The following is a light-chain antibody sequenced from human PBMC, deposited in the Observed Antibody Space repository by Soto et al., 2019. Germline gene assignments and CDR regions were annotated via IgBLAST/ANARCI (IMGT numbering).Light chain of an antibody. J-gene: IGLJ1*01. CDR3: SSYTSSSTVYV. CDR2: DVS. CDR1: SSDVGGYNY. V-gene: IGLV2-14*01. Sequence: QSVLTQSASVSGSPGQSITISCTGTSSDVGGYNYVSWYQQHPGKAPKLMIYDVSNRPSGVSNRFSGPKSGNTASLTISGLQAEDEADYYCSSYTSSSTVYVFGTGTKVTVL.